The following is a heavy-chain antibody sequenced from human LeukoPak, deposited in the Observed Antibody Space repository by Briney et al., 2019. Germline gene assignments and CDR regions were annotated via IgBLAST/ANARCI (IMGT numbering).Heavy chain of an antibody. CDR3: AKDHTELYFHYMDV. J-gene: IGHJ6*03. CDR2: IYYSGNT. D-gene: IGHD2-2*02. V-gene: IGHV4-59*01. Sequence: SETLSLTCTVSGGSISSYYWSWIRQPPGKGLEWIGYIYYSGNTNYNPSLKSRVTISLDTSKNQFSLKLSSMTAADTAIYYCAKDHTELYFHYMDVWGKGTTVTVSS. CDR1: GGSISSYY.